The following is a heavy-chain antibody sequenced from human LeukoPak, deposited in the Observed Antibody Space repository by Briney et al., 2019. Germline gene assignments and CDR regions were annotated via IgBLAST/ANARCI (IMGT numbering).Heavy chain of an antibody. Sequence: GGSLRLSFAASGFSFSSSALSWVRQAPGQGRDWVGGICSGGTYTYYADSVKGRFTIARDDSKNTLYLQMNSLRAEDTAVYYCASDPRRGYCSGGTCSFLDYWGQGTLVTVSS. CDR1: GFSFSSSA. CDR2: ICSGGTYT. V-gene: IGHV3-23*03. D-gene: IGHD2-15*01. CDR3: ASDPRRGYCSGGTCSFLDY. J-gene: IGHJ4*02.